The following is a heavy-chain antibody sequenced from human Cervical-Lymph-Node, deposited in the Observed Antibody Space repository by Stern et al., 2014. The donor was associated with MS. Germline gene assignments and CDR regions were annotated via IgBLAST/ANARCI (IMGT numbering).Heavy chain of an antibody. Sequence: VQLVQSGAEVKKPGASVTVSCRTSGYTFIDYYIHWVRQAPGQGLEWMGIINLSDGATTYAQKFQGRVTMNRDTSTNTAYMQLGSLTSEDTAVFFCAREGADNDAFDVWGQGTMVTVSS. V-gene: IGHV1-46*03. D-gene: IGHD1-26*01. CDR3: AREGADNDAFDV. CDR2: INLSDGAT. CDR1: GYTFIDYY. J-gene: IGHJ3*01.